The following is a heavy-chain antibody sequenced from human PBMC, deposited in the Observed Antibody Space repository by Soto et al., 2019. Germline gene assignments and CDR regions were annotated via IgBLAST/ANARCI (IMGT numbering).Heavy chain of an antibody. J-gene: IGHJ4*02. V-gene: IGHV3-30-3*01. CDR1: GFTFSSYA. D-gene: IGHD3-22*01. CDR2: ISYDGSNK. CDR3: ARGRITMIVVVTLGY. Sequence: GGSLRLSCAASGFTFSSYAMHWVRQAPGKGLEWVAVISYDGSNKYYADSVKGRFTISRDNSKNTLYLQMNSLRAEDTAVYYCARGRITMIVVVTLGYWGQGTLVTVSS.